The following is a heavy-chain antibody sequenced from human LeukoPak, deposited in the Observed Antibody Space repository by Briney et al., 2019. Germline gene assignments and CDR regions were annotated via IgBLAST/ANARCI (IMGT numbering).Heavy chain of an antibody. CDR1: GFTLDNYW. CDR3: TRDGSGWSDS. J-gene: IGHJ5*01. CDR2: INQDGSEK. Sequence: GGSLRLSCEVSGFTLDNYWMSWVRQAPGKGPEWVANINQDGSEKNYLDSVKGRLTISRDNAKNSVYLQMNSLRVEDTAVYVCTRDGSGWSDSWGQGTLVTVSS. D-gene: IGHD6-19*01. V-gene: IGHV3-7*01.